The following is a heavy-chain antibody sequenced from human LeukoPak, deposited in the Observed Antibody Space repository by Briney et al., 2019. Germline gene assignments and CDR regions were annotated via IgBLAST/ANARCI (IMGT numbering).Heavy chain of an antibody. D-gene: IGHD6-13*01. J-gene: IGHJ4*02. CDR1: GGSISSCGYY. CDR2: IYYSGST. CDR3: ARAGSSSWKPDY. Sequence: SETLSLTCTVPGGSISSCGYYWSWIRQHPGKGREWIGYIYYSGSTNYNPSLKIRVTIPVDTSKNQLSLKLSSVTAADTAVYYCARAGSSSWKPDYWGQGTLVTVSS. V-gene: IGHV4-31*03.